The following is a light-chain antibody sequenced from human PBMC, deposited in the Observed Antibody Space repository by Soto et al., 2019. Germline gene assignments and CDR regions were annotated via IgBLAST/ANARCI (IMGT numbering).Light chain of an antibody. Sequence: DIQMTQSPSTLSASVGDRVTITCRASKSINSWLAWYQQKAGKAPKLLIYDASSLESGVPSRFSGSGSGTEFTLTISSLQPDDFATYYCQQYHSYSGTFGPGTKVDIK. CDR2: DAS. CDR3: QQYHSYSGT. CDR1: KSINSW. J-gene: IGKJ3*01. V-gene: IGKV1-5*01.